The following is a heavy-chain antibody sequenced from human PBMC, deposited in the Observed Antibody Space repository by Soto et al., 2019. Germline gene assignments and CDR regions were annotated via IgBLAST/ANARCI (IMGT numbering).Heavy chain of an antibody. CDR2: ISADGRKT. J-gene: IGHJ6*02. D-gene: IGHD3-10*01. V-gene: IGHV3-30*18. CDR3: AKDRGSWDYYYGMDA. Sequence: GGSLRLSCLGSGFTYSAFGMHWVRQPPGKGLEWVAVISADGRKTFYADSVKGRFTISRDSPHNALFLDLSSLRGDDTAVYFCAKDRGSWDYYYGMDAWGQGITVTGSS. CDR1: GFTYSAFG.